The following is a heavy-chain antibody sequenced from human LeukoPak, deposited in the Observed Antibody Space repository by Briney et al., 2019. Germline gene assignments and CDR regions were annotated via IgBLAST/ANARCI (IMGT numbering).Heavy chain of an antibody. D-gene: IGHD3-16*01. J-gene: IGHJ4*02. CDR3: ARRKFGGVMDY. V-gene: IGHV3-30-3*01. CDR1: GFTFGSYA. CDR2: ISYDGSNK. Sequence: GGSLRLSCAASGFTFGSYAMHWVRQAPGKGLEWVAVISYDGSNKYYADSVKGRFTISRDNSKNTLYLQMNSLRAEDTAVYYCARRKFGGVMDYWGQGTLVTVSS.